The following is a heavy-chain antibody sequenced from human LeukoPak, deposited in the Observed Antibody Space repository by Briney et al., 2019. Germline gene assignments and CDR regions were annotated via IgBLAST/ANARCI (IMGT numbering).Heavy chain of an antibody. V-gene: IGHV3-21*01. J-gene: IGHJ4*02. CDR3: ASVKSGY. CDR1: GFTFSRNT. Sequence: GGSLRLSCAASGFTFSRNTMNWVRQAPGKGLEWVSPIFSSSSYIYYADSVKGRFTISRDNAKNTLYLQMSSLRAEDTAVYSCASVKSGYWGQGALVTVSS. D-gene: IGHD3-16*02. CDR2: IFSSSSYI.